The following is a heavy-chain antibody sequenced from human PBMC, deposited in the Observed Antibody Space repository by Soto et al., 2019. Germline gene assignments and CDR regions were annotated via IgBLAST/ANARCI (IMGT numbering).Heavy chain of an antibody. D-gene: IGHD2-21*01. CDR3: ARQPTTGDTDLWFDP. V-gene: IGHV4-39*01. CDR2: IFYSGIT. CDR1: GGSISTSRSY. J-gene: IGHJ5*02. Sequence: SETLSLTCNVSGGSISTSRSYWAWIRQPPGKGLEWLANIFYSGITYYNPSLASRVTVSVDTSKNEFSLKFRSVTAADTAVYYCARQPTTGDTDLWFDPWGQGTLVTVSS.